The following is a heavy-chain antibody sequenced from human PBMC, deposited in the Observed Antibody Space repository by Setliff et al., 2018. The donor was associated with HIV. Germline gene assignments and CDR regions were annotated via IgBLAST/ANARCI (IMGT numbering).Heavy chain of an antibody. J-gene: IGHJ4*02. V-gene: IGHV1-18*01. Sequence: ASVKVSCKASGYSFASYDITWVRQAPGQGLEWMGWISPYNGNTNYAQKLQGRVTMTTDTSTSTAYMELRSLRSDDTAVYYCARANYDILTAFEGEWDYWSQGTLVTVSS. CDR3: ARANYDILTAFEGEWDY. CDR1: GYSFASYD. CDR2: ISPYNGNT. D-gene: IGHD3-9*01.